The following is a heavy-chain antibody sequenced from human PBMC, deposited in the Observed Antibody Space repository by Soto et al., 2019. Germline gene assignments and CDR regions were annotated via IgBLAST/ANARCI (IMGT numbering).Heavy chain of an antibody. CDR3: ARDGCSSTSCQEYFQH. Sequence: PGGSLRLSCAASGFTFSSYGMSWVRQAPGKELEWVAVIWYDGSIKYYADNVKGRFTISRDNSKNTLYLQMNSQRAEDTAVYYCARDGCSSTSCQEYFQHWGQGTLVTVSS. CDR1: GFTFSSYG. V-gene: IGHV3-33*01. CDR2: IWYDGSIK. D-gene: IGHD2-2*01. J-gene: IGHJ1*01.